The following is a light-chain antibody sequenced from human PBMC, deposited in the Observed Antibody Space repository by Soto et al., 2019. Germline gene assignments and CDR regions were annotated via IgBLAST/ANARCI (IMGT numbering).Light chain of an antibody. V-gene: IGKV1-12*01. CDR3: QQTNSFPLI. CDR2: GAS. J-gene: IGKJ4*01. Sequence: DIQMTQSPSSVSASVGDRVTITCRASQDINSWLAWYQQKPGRAPNLLIYGASDLQSGVPSRFSGSGSGTDFTLTISSLQPEDFATYYCQQTNSFPLIFGGGTKVAIK. CDR1: QDINSW.